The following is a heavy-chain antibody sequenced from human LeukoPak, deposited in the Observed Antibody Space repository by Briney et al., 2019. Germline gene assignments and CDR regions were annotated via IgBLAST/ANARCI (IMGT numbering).Heavy chain of an antibody. Sequence: GASVKVSCKASGYTFTSYGISWVRQAAGQGFEWMGWISAYNGNTNYAQKLQGRVTMTTDTSTSTAYMELRSLRSDDTAVYYCARVSSAMVLYDYWGQGTLVTVSS. CDR3: ARVSSAMVLYDY. CDR1: GYTFTSYG. D-gene: IGHD5-18*01. CDR2: ISAYNGNT. V-gene: IGHV1-18*01. J-gene: IGHJ4*02.